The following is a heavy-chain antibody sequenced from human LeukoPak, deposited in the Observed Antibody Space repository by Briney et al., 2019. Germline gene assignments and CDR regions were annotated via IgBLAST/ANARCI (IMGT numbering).Heavy chain of an antibody. CDR1: GGSISSGFYS. CDR2: IHTSGTT. Sequence: PSETLSLTCTVSGGSISSGFYSWSWIRQPAGKGLEWIGLIHTSGTTNYNPSFKSRVSISVDTSKNQSSLKLTSVTAADTAVYYCARDLDLGWLDPWGQRTLGSVSS. D-gene: IGHD3-3*01. CDR3: ARDLDLGWLDP. V-gene: IGHV4-61*02. J-gene: IGHJ5*02.